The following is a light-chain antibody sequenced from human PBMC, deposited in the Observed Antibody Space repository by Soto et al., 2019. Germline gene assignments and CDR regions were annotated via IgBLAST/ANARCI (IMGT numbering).Light chain of an antibody. CDR1: QGISSY. CDR2: AAS. J-gene: IGKJ1*01. CDR3: QQYNNDASWT. Sequence: AIRMTQSPSSFSASTGDRVTITCRASQGISSYLAWYQQKPGKAPKLLIYAASTLQSGVPSRFSGSGSGTEFTLTISSLQPDDFATYYCQQYNNDASWTFGQGTRVQIK. V-gene: IGKV1-8*01.